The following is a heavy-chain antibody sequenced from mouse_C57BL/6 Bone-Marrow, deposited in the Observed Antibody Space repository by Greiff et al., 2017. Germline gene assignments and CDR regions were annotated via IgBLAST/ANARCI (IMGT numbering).Heavy chain of an antibody. CDR2: IYPGDGDT. CDR1: GYAFSSSW. J-gene: IGHJ2*01. V-gene: IGHV1-82*01. D-gene: IGHD1-1*01. Sequence: VMLVESGPELVKPGASVKISCKASGYAFSSSWMNWVKQRPGKGLEWIGRIYPGDGDTNYNGKFKGKATLTADKSSSTAYMQLSSLTSEDSAVYFCARDNYGSSPYYFDYWGQGTTLTVSS. CDR3: ARDNYGSSPYYFDY.